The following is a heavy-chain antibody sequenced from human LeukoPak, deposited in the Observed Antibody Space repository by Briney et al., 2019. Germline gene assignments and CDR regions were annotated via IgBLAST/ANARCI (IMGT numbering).Heavy chain of an antibody. V-gene: IGHV4-39*01. CDR3: ARHSDRTAYTAKGFDC. J-gene: IGHJ4*02. Sequence: SETLSLTCSVSGGSISSSDHFWGWIRQPPGKGLEWIGSIYYSGTTYYNPSLKSRVTISVDMSKNQFSLKLSSVTAADTAVYYCARHSDRTAYTAKGFDCWGQGTLVTVSS. CDR1: GGSISSSDHF. D-gene: IGHD2-21*02. CDR2: IYYSGTT.